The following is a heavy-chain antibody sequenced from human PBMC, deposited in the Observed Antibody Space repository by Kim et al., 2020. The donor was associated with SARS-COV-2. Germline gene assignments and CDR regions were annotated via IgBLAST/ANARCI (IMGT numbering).Heavy chain of an antibody. J-gene: IGHJ5*02. CDR1: GFTFSSYG. Sequence: GGSLRLSCAASGFTFSSYGMHWVRQAPGKGLEWVAVIWYDGSNKYYADSVKGRFTISRDNSKNTLYLQMNSLRAEDTAVYYCARDFSYYYGSGRGHNWFDPWGQGTLVTVSS. CDR3: ARDFSYYYGSGRGHNWFDP. D-gene: IGHD3-10*01. CDR2: IWYDGSNK. V-gene: IGHV3-33*01.